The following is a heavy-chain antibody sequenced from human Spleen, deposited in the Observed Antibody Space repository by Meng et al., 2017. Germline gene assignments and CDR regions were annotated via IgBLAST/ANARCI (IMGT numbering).Heavy chain of an antibody. CDR2: IHSSGGT. CDR3: ARVFDY. J-gene: IGHJ4*02. Sequence: QVQQWGAGLLQPSETLPLTCAVYGGSCSGYYCNWIRQPPGKGLEWIASIHSSGGTYYSPSFKSRVTISGDTSKNQFSLKVTSVTAADTAVYYCARVFDYWGQGTLVTVSS. CDR1: GGSCSGYY. V-gene: IGHV4-34*01.